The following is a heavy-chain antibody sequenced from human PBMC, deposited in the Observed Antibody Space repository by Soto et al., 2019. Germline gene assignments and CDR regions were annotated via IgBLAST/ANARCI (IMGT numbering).Heavy chain of an antibody. D-gene: IGHD3-9*01. CDR1: GYTFTGYY. CDR3: ARGHGVYDILTGPGAFDI. V-gene: IGHV1-2*04. CDR2: INPNSGGT. Sequence: ASVKVSCKASGYTFTGYYMHWVRLAPGQGLEWMGWINPNSGGTNYAQKFQGWVTMTRDTSISTAYMELSRLRSDDTAVYYCARGHGVYDILTGPGAFDIWGQGTMVTVSS. J-gene: IGHJ3*02.